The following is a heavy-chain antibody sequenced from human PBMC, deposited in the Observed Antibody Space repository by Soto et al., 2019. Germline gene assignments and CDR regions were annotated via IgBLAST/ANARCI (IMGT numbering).Heavy chain of an antibody. Sequence: SETLSLTCTVSGGSISSSSYYWGWIRQPPGKGLEWIGSIYYSGSTYYNPSLKSRVTISVDTSKNQFSLKLSSVTAADTAVYYCARQGYYDSSGYEIYYFDYWGQGTLVTVSS. D-gene: IGHD3-22*01. V-gene: IGHV4-39*01. CDR3: ARQGYYDSSGYEIYYFDY. CDR2: IYYSGST. J-gene: IGHJ4*02. CDR1: GGSISSSSYY.